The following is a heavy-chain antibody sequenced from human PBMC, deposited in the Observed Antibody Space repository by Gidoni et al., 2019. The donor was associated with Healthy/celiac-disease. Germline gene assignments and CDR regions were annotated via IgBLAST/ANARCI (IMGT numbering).Heavy chain of an antibody. D-gene: IGHD1-26*01. CDR3: AKGYSGSYVDY. CDR2: INHSGST. CDR1: GGSFSGYY. Sequence: QVQLQQWGALLLKPSETLSRTCAVYGGSFSGYYWSWIRQPPGKGLECIGEINHSGSTNYNPTLKSRVTISVDTSKKQFSLKLSAVTAADSAVYYCAKGYSGSYVDYWGQGTLVTVSS. V-gene: IGHV4-34*01. J-gene: IGHJ4*02.